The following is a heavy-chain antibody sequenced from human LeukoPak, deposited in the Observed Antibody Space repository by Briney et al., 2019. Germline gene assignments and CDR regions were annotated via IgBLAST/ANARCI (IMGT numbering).Heavy chain of an antibody. CDR3: ARGLVEDYFDY. V-gene: IGHV4-59*08. CDR2: NYYSVST. J-gene: IGHJ4*02. CDR1: RGSISSYY. Sequence: SGTLSLTPTVSRGSISSYYCSWIRKPPGKRLEWTGYNYYSVSTNYNPSLKSRVTISVDTSKYQFYLKLSSVTAADTAVYYSARGLVEDYFDYWGQGTLVTVSS. D-gene: IGHD2-21*01.